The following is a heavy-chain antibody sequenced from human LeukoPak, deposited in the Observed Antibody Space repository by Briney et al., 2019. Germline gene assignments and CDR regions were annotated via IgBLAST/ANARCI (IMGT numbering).Heavy chain of an antibody. D-gene: IGHD5-24*01. CDR1: GFTFSTYA. J-gene: IGHJ4*02. CDR2: ISYDGSNK. V-gene: IGHV3-30*04. CDR3: AKDRGLEMATIMLVYYFDY. Sequence: GRSLRLSCAASGFTFSTYAMHWVRQAPGKGLEWVAVISYDGSNKYYADSVKGRFTISRDNSKNTLYLQMNSLRAEDTAVYYCAKDRGLEMATIMLVYYFDYWGQGTLVTVSS.